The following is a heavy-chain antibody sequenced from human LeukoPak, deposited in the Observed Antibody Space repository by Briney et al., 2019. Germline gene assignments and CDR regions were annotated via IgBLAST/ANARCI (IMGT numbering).Heavy chain of an antibody. Sequence: SETLSLTCTVSGGSISSYYWTWIRQPPGKGLEWIGYIYYRGSTNYNPSLKSRVTISVDTSKNQFSLRLSSVTAADTAVYYCARVSGDQLLTFGYWGQGTLVTVSS. D-gene: IGHD2-2*01. CDR2: IYYRGST. CDR1: GGSISSYY. CDR3: ARVSGDQLLTFGY. V-gene: IGHV4-59*01. J-gene: IGHJ4*02.